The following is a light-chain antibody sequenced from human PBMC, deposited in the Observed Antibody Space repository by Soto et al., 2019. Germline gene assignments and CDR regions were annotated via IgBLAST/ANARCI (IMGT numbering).Light chain of an antibody. CDR1: QSVSNTY. J-gene: IGKJ3*01. V-gene: IGKV3-20*01. CDR3: QQYGRSPGLFT. CDR2: DAS. Sequence: EIVLTQSPGTLSLSPGERATLSCRASQSVSNTYLAWYQQKPGQAPRLLIYDASSRATGIPDRFSGSGSGTDFTLTISRLEPEDFAVYYCQQYGRSPGLFTLGPRTKVDIK.